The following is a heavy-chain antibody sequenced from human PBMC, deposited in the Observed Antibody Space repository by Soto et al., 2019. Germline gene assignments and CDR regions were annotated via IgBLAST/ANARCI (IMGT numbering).Heavy chain of an antibody. V-gene: IGHV4-39*01. CDR2: IYYSGRT. D-gene: IGHD2-21*02. Sequence: SETLSLTCIVSGESISSSSYYWGWIRQPPGKGLEWIGSIYYSGRTYYNPSFESRVTISIDTSKNQFSLKLSSVTATDTAVYYCARQRTTVVTQAYFDHWGQGALVTVSS. CDR1: GESISSSSYY. CDR3: ARQRTTVVTQAYFDH. J-gene: IGHJ4*02.